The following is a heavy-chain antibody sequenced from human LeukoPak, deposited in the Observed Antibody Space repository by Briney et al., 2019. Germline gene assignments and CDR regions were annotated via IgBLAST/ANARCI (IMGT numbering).Heavy chain of an antibody. D-gene: IGHD2-21*02. CDR2: IDTAGDP. CDR1: GFPFSNYD. Sequence: PGGSLRLSCAASGFPFSNYDMHWVRQETGKGLEWGTAIDTAGDPYYAGSVKGRFTISRENAKNSLYLQMNSLRAGDTAVYYCVRESMMRGGYCYLDFWGQGTLVTVSS. J-gene: IGHJ4*02. V-gene: IGHV3-13*05. CDR3: VRESMMRGGYCYLDF.